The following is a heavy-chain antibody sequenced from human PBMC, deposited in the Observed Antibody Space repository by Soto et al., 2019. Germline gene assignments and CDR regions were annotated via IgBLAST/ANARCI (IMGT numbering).Heavy chain of an antibody. Sequence: QVQLQESGPGLVKPSETLSLTCTVSGGSVTSGSYYWSWIRQPPGKGLEWIGYIYYSGSTNYNPSLKSRVIISVDTSKNQISLKLSSVTAADTALYYCARDQGIAVAVFDYWGQGTLVTVSS. J-gene: IGHJ4*02. V-gene: IGHV4-61*01. D-gene: IGHD6-19*01. CDR3: ARDQGIAVAVFDY. CDR2: IYYSGST. CDR1: GGSVTSGSYY.